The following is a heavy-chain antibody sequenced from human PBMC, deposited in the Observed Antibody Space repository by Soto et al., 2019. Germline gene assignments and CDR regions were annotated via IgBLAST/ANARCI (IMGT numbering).Heavy chain of an antibody. Sequence: ASVKVSCKASGYTFTGYYMHWVRQAPGQGLEWMGWINPNSGGTDYAQKFQGWVTMTRDTSTATDYMELSSLRSEDTAMYYCARDRSHSSAYWRLDYWGQGTQVTVSS. CDR3: ARDRSHSSAYWRLDY. CDR1: GYTFTGYY. J-gene: IGHJ4*02. CDR2: INPNSGGT. V-gene: IGHV1-2*04. D-gene: IGHD3-22*01.